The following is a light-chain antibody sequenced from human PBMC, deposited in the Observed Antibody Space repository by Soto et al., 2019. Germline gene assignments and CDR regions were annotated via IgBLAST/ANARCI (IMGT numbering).Light chain of an antibody. CDR2: RDD. Sequence: QSLLTQPPSASGTPGQSVTVSCSGGSSNIGKNPVTWYQQLPGAAPKLLIHRDDQRPSGVPDRFSASKSDASASLAISGLQSEDEADYFCATWDDGLGAPLFGGGTKLTVL. J-gene: IGLJ2*01. CDR1: SSNIGKNP. CDR3: ATWDDGLGAPL. V-gene: IGLV1-44*01.